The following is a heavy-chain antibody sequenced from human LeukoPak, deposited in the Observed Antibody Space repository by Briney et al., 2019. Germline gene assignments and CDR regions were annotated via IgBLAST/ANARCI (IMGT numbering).Heavy chain of an antibody. CDR2: ISSNGGST. V-gene: IGHV3-64D*06. J-gene: IGHJ3*02. CDR1: GFTFSSYA. Sequence: GGSLRLSCSASGFTFSSYAMHWVRQAPGKGLEYVSAISSNGGSTYYADSVKGRFTISRDNSKNTLYLQMSSLRAEDTAVYYCVMSGSGGSDAFDIWGQGTMVTVSS. CDR3: VMSGSGGSDAFDI. D-gene: IGHD3-10*01.